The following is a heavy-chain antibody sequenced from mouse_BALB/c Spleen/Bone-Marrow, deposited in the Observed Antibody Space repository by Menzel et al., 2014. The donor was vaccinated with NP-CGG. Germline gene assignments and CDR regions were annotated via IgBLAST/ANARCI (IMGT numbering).Heavy chain of an antibody. J-gene: IGHJ3*01. V-gene: IGHV1S81*02. CDR2: INPSNGRA. D-gene: IGHD2-14*01. Sequence: QVQLQQSGAEPVKPGASVYLSCKASGYTFTSYWVYWVKQRPGQGLEWIGEINPSNGRANYNEKFKNKATLTVDKSTSTAYMQVSSLTSEDSAVCYCARRDFRSWFAYWGQGTLVTVSA. CDR1: GYTFTSYW. CDR3: ARRDFRSWFAY.